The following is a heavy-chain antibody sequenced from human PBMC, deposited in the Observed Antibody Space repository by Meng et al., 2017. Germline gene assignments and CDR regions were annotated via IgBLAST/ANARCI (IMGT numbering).Heavy chain of an antibody. D-gene: IGHD3-3*01. CDR3: ARAGYYDFWSGYSRQYYFDY. CDR2: ISSSSSYI. J-gene: IGHJ4*02. Sequence: GESLKISCAASGFTFSSYSMNWVRQAPGKGLEWVSSISSSSSYIYYADSVKGRFTISRDNAKNSLYLQMNSLRAEDTAVYYCARAGYYDFWSGYSRQYYFDYWGQGTLVTVSS. CDR1: GFTFSSYS. V-gene: IGHV3-21*01.